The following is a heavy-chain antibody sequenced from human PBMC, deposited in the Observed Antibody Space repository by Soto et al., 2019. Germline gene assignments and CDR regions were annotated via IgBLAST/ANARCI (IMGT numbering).Heavy chain of an antibody. D-gene: IGHD2-21*01. Sequence: SETLSLTCNVSGGSNSRDYWDWFRQPPGKGLEWIGNIYYTGSVYYNPSFSGRVTMSIDKSKNHFSLELSSVTAADTAVFYCAKHPAGSTFFDYWGQGFLVTVSS. CDR2: IYYTGSV. V-gene: IGHV4-59*04. J-gene: IGHJ4*02. CDR1: GGSNSRDY. CDR3: AKHPAGSTFFDY.